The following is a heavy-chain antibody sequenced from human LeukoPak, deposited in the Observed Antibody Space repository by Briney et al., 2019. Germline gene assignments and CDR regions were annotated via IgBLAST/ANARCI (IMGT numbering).Heavy chain of an antibody. CDR2: ISSSSSTI. D-gene: IGHD3-22*01. J-gene: IGHJ4*01. Sequence: GGSLRLSCAASGFTFSSYSMNWVRQAPGKGLEWVSYISSSSSTIYYADSVKGRFSISRDNAKSILYLQMNSLRAEDTAVYYCARGPGSSGGAYIGDYWGHGTLVTVSS. CDR1: GFTFSSYS. V-gene: IGHV3-48*04. CDR3: ARGPGSSGGAYIGDY.